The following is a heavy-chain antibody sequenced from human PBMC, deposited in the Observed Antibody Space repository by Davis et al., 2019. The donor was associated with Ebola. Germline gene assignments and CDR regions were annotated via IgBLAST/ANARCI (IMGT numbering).Heavy chain of an antibody. CDR2: ISSSTSSL. Sequence: GESLKISCAASGFTFSSYSMNWVRQAPGKGLEWVSYISSSTSSLYYADSVKGRFTISRDNAKKSLYLQMNSLRAEDTAVYYCARDRLAQGKVVPAALDYWGQGTLVTVSS. J-gene: IGHJ4*02. CDR3: ARDRLAQGKVVPAALDY. CDR1: GFTFSSYS. D-gene: IGHD2-2*01. V-gene: IGHV3-48*04.